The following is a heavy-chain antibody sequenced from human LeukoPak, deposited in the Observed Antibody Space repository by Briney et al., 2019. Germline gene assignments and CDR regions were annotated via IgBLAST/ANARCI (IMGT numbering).Heavy chain of an antibody. J-gene: IGHJ6*02. CDR3: ARRPIVVVPAAPRGYYYGMDV. Sequence: GASLKISCKGSGSRFTSYWISWVRQMPGKGLEWMGRIDPSDSYTNYSPSFQGHVTISADKSISTAYLQWSSLKASDTAMYYCARRPIVVVPAAPRGYYYGMDVWGQGTTVTVSS. CDR2: IDPSDSYT. V-gene: IGHV5-10-1*01. D-gene: IGHD2-2*01. CDR1: GSRFTSYW.